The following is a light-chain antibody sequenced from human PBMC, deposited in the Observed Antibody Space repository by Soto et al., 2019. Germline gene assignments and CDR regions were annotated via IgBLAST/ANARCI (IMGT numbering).Light chain of an antibody. J-gene: IGKJ1*01. CDR1: QTINNN. CDR2: GAS. V-gene: IGKV3-15*01. CDR3: QQYNSYSGR. Sequence: VMTQAPATLSVSPGERVTLSCRASQTINNNVAWYQLKDGQVPRLLIYGASTRATDIPARFSGSVSRTEFTLTISSLQSGDFASYYCQQYNSYSGRFGQGTKVDIK.